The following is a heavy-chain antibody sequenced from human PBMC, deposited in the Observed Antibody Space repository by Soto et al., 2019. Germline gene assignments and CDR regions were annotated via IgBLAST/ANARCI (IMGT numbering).Heavy chain of an antibody. D-gene: IGHD2-21*01. CDR2: IYVTGAV. V-gene: IGHV4-31*03. J-gene: IGHJ5*02. CDR3: ARLRIATNNYKWFDP. CDR1: GAALNSGNYY. Sequence: SETLSLTCSVSGAALNSGNYYWGWIRQVPGKGLEWIGHIYVTGAVDYNPSLRDRITISQDTSERQFSLNLRLVTAADTAVYYCARLRIATNNYKWFDPWGQGTLVTVSS.